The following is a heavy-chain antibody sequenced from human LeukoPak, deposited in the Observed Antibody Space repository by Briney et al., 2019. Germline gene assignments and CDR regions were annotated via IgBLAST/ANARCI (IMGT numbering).Heavy chain of an antibody. CDR1: GGSISSGSYY. J-gene: IGHJ4*02. V-gene: IGHV4-61*02. CDR3: ARHSYYYDSSAYYYYFDY. Sequence: PSETLSLTCTVSGGSISSGSYYWSWIRQPAGKGLEWIGRIYTSGSTNYNPSLQSRVSISVDTSENQFSLKLSSVTAADTAVYYCARHSYYYDSSAYYYYFDYWGQGTLVTVSS. D-gene: IGHD3-22*01. CDR2: IYTSGST.